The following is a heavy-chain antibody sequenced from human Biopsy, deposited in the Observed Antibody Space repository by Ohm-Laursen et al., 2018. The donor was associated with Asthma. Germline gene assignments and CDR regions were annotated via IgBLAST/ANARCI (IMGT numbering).Heavy chain of an antibody. CDR3: ARGDSSNWSHYYFDY. D-gene: IGHD3-22*01. CDR1: GFSFRSYG. J-gene: IGHJ4*02. V-gene: IGHV3-30*03. Sequence: SLRLSCAASGFSFRSYGMHWVRQAPGKGLEWVGVISKDASTQDYADSVKGRFTMARDNSKNTLDLQMNSLRAEDTAVYYCARGDSSNWSHYYFDYWGQGTLVTVSS. CDR2: ISKDASTQ.